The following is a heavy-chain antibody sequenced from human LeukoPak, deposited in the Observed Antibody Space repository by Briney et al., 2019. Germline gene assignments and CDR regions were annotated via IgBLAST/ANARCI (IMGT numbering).Heavy chain of an antibody. D-gene: IGHD6-19*01. CDR1: GYSFTSYW. V-gene: IGHV5-51*01. Sequence: GESLKISCKGSGYSFTSYWIGWVRQMPGKGLEWMGIIYPGDSDTRYSPSFQGQVTISADKSISTAYLQWSSLKASDTAMYYCASRVIAVADRPNDAFDIWGQGTMVTVSS. CDR3: ASRVIAVADRPNDAFDI. J-gene: IGHJ3*02. CDR2: IYPGDSDT.